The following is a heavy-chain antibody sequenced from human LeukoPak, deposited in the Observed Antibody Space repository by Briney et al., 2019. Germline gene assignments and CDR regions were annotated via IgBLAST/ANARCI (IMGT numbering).Heavy chain of an antibody. Sequence: GASVKVSCKASGYTFTSYGINWVRQAPGQGLEWMGWISAYNGNTNYAQNFQGRVTMTTDTSTSTAYMELRSLRSDDTAVYYCARGWIAARPRWGRTLDYWGQGTLVTVSS. CDR3: ARGWIAARPRWGRTLDY. D-gene: IGHD6-6*01. CDR1: GYTFTSYG. CDR2: ISAYNGNT. J-gene: IGHJ4*02. V-gene: IGHV1-18*01.